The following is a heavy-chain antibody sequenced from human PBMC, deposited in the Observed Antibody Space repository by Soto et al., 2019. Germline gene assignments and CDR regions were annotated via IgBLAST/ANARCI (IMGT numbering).Heavy chain of an antibody. V-gene: IGHV1-69*01. CDR2: IIPIFGTA. CDR1: GGTFSSYA. D-gene: IGHD6-6*01. Sequence: QVQLVQSGAEVKKPGSSVKVSCKASGGTFSSYAISWERQAPGQGLEWMGGIIPIFGTANYAQKFQGRVTITADESTSTAYMELSSLRSEDTAVYYCARERGIAARPRAALGRSFDIWGQGTMVTVSA. J-gene: IGHJ3*02. CDR3: ARERGIAARPRAALGRSFDI.